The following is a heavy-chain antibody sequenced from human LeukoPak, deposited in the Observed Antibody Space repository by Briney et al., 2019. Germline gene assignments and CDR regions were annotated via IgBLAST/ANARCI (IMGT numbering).Heavy chain of an antibody. Sequence: SQTLSFTCTVSGDSVSSGDYDWRWIRQPAGKGLEWIGLISSSGSTNYNPSLKSRVTISVDTSKKQFSLKLSSVTAADTAVYFCARGPYSYDSSGAFDIWGQGTMVTVSS. CDR1: GDSVSSGDYD. CDR3: ARGPYSYDSSGAFDI. V-gene: IGHV4-61*02. D-gene: IGHD3-22*01. J-gene: IGHJ3*02. CDR2: ISSSGST.